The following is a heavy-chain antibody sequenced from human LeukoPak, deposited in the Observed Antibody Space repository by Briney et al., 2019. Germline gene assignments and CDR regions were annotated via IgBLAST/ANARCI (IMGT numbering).Heavy chain of an antibody. V-gene: IGHV3-7*01. Sequence: QPGGSLRLSCAASGFTFSSYWMSWVRQAPGKGLEWVANIKQDGSEKYYVDSVKGRFTISRDNAKNSLYLQMNSLRAEDTAVYYCARERQQLALYYYYYYMDVWGKGTPVTVSS. CDR2: IKQDGSEK. D-gene: IGHD6-13*01. J-gene: IGHJ6*03. CDR1: GFTFSSYW. CDR3: ARERQQLALYYYYYYMDV.